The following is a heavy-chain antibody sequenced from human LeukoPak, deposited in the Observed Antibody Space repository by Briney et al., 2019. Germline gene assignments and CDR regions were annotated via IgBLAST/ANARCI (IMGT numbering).Heavy chain of an antibody. Sequence: SETLSLTCTVSGGSISSYYWSWIRQPPGKGLEWIGYIYYSGSTNYNPSLKSRVTISVDTSKNQFSLKLSSVTAADTAVYYCARVDAAYCGGDCYPDAFDIWGQGTMVTVSS. CDR1: GGSISSYY. CDR2: IYYSGST. V-gene: IGHV4-59*08. CDR3: ARVDAAYCGGDCYPDAFDI. D-gene: IGHD2-21*02. J-gene: IGHJ3*02.